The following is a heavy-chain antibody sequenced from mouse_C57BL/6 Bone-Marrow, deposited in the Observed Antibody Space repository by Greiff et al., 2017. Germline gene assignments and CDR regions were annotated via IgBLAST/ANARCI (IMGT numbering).Heavy chain of an antibody. CDR1: GYTFTSYG. CDR2: IYPRSGNT. D-gene: IGHD1-1*01. J-gene: IGHJ2*01. CDR3: AREGLITTVVADY. Sequence: QVQLKQSGAELARPGASVKLSCKASGYTFTSYGLSWVKQRTGQGLEWIGEIYPRSGNTYYNEKFKGKATLTADKSSSTGYMNLRSLASEDSAVYFCAREGLITTVVADYWGQGTTRTVSS. V-gene: IGHV1-81*01.